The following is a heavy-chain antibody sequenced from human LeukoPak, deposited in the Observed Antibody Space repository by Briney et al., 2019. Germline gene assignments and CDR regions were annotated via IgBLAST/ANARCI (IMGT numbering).Heavy chain of an antibody. CDR1: GGSISSYY. CDR2: IYYSGST. D-gene: IGHD3-10*01. Sequence: SETLSLTCTVSGGSISSYYWSWIRQPPGKGLEWIGSIYYSGSTNYNPSLKSRVTISVDTSKNQFSLKLSSVTAADTAVYYCARGNKDYYYGSGSYRFDYWGQGTLVTVSS. J-gene: IGHJ4*02. CDR3: ARGNKDYYYGSGSYRFDY. V-gene: IGHV4-59*01.